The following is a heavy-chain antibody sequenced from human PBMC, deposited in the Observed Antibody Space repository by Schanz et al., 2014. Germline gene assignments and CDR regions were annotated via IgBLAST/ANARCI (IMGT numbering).Heavy chain of an antibody. CDR2: ISSGGSDT. V-gene: IGHV3-48*04. D-gene: IGHD7-27*01. CDR3: ARENLNWEAFDI. CDR1: GFTFSSYA. J-gene: IGHJ3*02. Sequence: EVQLVESGGGLVQPGGSLRLSCAASGFTFSSYAMSWIRQAPGKGPEWVSYISSGGSDTYYADSVQGRFTISRDNAKNSLYLEMTSLRGEDTAVYYCARENLNWEAFDIWGQGTVVTVSS.